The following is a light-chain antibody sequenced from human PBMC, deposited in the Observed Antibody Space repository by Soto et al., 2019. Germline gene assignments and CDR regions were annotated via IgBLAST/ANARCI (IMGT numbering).Light chain of an antibody. V-gene: IGLV2-14*01. J-gene: IGLJ1*01. Sequence: QSALTQPASVSGSPGLSIAISCTGTSSDVGGYNSVSWYQQHPGKAPKLMIYDVSNRPSGVSNRFSGSKSGNTAPLTISGLQAEDEGDYYCSSYTTGGSYVFGTGTKVTVL. CDR2: DVS. CDR1: SSDVGGYNS. CDR3: SSYTTGGSYV.